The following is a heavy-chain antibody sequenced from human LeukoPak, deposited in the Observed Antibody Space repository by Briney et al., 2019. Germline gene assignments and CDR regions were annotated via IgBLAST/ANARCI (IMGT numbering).Heavy chain of an antibody. CDR2: IYSGGSI. CDR1: GFNVNSKY. Sequence: GGSLRLSCAASGFNVNSKYISWVRQAPGKGLEWVSVIYSGGSISYAESVKGRFTLSRDNSNNRLYLQMNSLRAEDTAVYYCARHGDYNSLTAYYDYWGQGTLVTVSS. V-gene: IGHV3-66*04. CDR3: ARHGDYNSLTAYYDY. J-gene: IGHJ4*02. D-gene: IGHD3-9*01.